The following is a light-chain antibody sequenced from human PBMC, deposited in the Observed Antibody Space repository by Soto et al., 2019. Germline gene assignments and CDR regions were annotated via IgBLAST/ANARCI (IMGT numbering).Light chain of an antibody. J-gene: IGLJ1*01. CDR2: EGS. Sequence: QSVLTRPASVSGSPGQSITISCTGTSSDVGSYNLVSWYQQHPGKAPKLMIYEGSKRPSGVSNRFSGSKSGNTASLTISGLQAEEEADYYCCSYAGSSTYVFGTGTKLTVL. V-gene: IGLV2-23*01. CDR1: SSDVGSYNL. CDR3: CSYAGSSTYV.